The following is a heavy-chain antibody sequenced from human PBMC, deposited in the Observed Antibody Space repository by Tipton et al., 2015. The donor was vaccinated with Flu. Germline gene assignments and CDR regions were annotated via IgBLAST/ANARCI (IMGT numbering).Heavy chain of an antibody. V-gene: IGHV5-51*01. D-gene: IGHD3-22*01. Sequence: VQLVQSGAEVKKPGESLKISCKGSGYSFTSYWIGWVRQMPGKGLEWMGIIYPGDSDTRYSPSFQGQVTISADKSISTAYLQWSSLKASDTAMYYCAGPKYYYDSSGYYPIPFGYWGQGTLVTVSS. J-gene: IGHJ4*02. CDR2: IYPGDSDT. CDR1: GYSFTSYW. CDR3: AGPKYYYDSSGYYPIPFGY.